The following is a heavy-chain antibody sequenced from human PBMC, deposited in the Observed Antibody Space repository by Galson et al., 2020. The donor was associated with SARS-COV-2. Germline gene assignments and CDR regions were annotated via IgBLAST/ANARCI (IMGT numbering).Heavy chain of an antibody. J-gene: IGHJ3*02. Sequence: TSETLSLTCTVSGGSISSGGYYWSWIRQHPGKGLEWIGYIYYSGSTYYNPSLTSRVTISVDTSKNQFSLKLSSVTAADTAVYYCARVRTTMIVVVITSDAFDIWGQGTMVTVSS. D-gene: IGHD3-22*01. V-gene: IGHV4-31*03. CDR3: ARVRTTMIVVVITSDAFDI. CDR1: GGSISSGGYY. CDR2: IYYSGST.